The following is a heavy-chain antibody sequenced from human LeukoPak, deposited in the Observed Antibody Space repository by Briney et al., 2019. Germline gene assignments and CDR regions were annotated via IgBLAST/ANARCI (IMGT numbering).Heavy chain of an antibody. CDR1: GFTFSEYY. D-gene: IGHD5-12*01. CDR2: TRNKANSHST. V-gene: IGHV3-72*01. J-gene: IGHJ4*02. CDR3: TSCAYDYRFFEN. Sequence: GGSLRLSCVASGFTFSEYYMDWVRQAPGKGLEWVARTRNKANSHSTEYAASVKGRFTISRDDSQNSLYLQMNSLKTEDTAVYYCTSCAYDYRFFENWGQGTLVTVSS.